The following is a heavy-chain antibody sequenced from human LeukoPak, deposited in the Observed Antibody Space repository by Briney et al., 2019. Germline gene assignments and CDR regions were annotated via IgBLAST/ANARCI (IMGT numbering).Heavy chain of an antibody. V-gene: IGHV6-1*01. Sequence: SQTLSLTCAISGDSVSSNSAAWNWIRQSPSRGLEWLGRTYYRSKWYNDYAVSVKSRITINPDTSKNQFSLQLNSVTPEDTAVYYCARDFSHSYSGYDPTWEGDWYFGLWGRGTPVTVSS. CDR1: GDSVSSNSAA. CDR2: TYYRSKWYN. D-gene: IGHD5-12*01. J-gene: IGHJ2*01. CDR3: ARDFSHSYSGYDPTWEGDWYFGL.